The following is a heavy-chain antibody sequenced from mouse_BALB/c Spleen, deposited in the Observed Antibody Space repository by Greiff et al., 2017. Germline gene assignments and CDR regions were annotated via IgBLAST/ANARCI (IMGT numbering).Heavy chain of an antibody. CDR3: NADNYGSSCEDAMDY. Sequence: EVQLQQSGAELVRSGASVKLSCTASGFNIKDYYMHWVKQRPEQGLEWIGWIDPENGDTEYAPKFQGKATMTADTSSNTAYLQLSSLTSEDTAVYYCNADNYGSSCEDAMDYWGQGTSVTVSS. CDR1: GFNIKDYY. D-gene: IGHD1-1*01. CDR2: IDPENGDT. V-gene: IGHV14-4*02. J-gene: IGHJ4*01.